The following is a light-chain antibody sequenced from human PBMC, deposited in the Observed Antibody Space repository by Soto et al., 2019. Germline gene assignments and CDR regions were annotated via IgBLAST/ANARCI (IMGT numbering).Light chain of an antibody. V-gene: IGLV2-14*01. J-gene: IGLJ1*01. CDR2: EVT. CDR3: SSNTASFTYV. CDR1: SRDVGGYNY. Sequence: QSALTQSASVSGSPGQSITISCTGTSRDVGGYNYVSWYQHHPGKAPKLLIYEVTYRPSGVSTRFSGSKSGNTASLTISGLQAEDEADYYCSSNTASFTYVFGSGTKLTVL.